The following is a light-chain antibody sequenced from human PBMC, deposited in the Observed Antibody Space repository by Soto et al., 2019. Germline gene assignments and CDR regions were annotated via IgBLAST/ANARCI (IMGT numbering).Light chain of an antibody. J-gene: IGKJ2*01. CDR2: SAS. V-gene: IGKV3-15*01. CDR3: QQFGSSLYT. CDR1: QSISGT. Sequence: EIVMTHSPATLSVSPCGRATLSFGASQSISGTLAWYQQKPGQAPRLLIYSASRRATGFPGRFSGSGSGTDFTLTISSLQSEDLAVYYCQQFGSSLYTFGQGTKVDIK.